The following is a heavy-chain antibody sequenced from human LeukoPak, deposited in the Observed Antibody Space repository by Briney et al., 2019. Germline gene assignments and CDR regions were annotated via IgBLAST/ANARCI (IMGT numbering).Heavy chain of an antibody. CDR2: ISWNSGSI. D-gene: IGHD6-13*01. CDR1: GFTFDDYA. CDR3: AKAAAGTRNAFDI. Sequence: PGRSLRLSCAASGFTFDDYAMHGVRQAPGKGLEWVSGISWNSGSIDYADSVKGRFTISRDNAKNSLYLQMNSLRAEDMALYYCAKAAAGTRNAFDIWGQGTMVTVSS. J-gene: IGHJ3*02. V-gene: IGHV3-9*03.